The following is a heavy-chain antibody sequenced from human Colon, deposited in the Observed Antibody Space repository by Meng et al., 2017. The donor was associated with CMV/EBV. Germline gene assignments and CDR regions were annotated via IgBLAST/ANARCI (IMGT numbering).Heavy chain of an antibody. Sequence: GESLKISCVVSGFTFGDYEMNWVRQVPGKGLEWISYINTSGSSKYYARSVNGRFTISRDNAKNSLYLQMSSLRAEDTAVYYCVRCEGDPDRGVAGTLVDYWGQGTLVTVSS. J-gene: IGHJ4*02. D-gene: IGHD6-19*01. CDR2: INTSGSSK. CDR1: GFTFGDYE. V-gene: IGHV3-48*03. CDR3: VRCEGDPDRGVAGTLVDY.